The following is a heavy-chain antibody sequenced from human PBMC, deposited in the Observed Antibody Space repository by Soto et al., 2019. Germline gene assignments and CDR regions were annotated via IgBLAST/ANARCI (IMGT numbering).Heavy chain of an antibody. CDR3: ARVGFLYYYYYYYGMDV. CDR1: GGSFSGYY. Sequence: AETLSLTCAVYGGSFSGYYWSWIRQPPGKGLEWIGEINHSGSTNYNPSLKSRVTISVDTSKNQFSLKLSSVTAADTAVYYCARVGFLYYYYYYYGMDVWGQGTTVTVSS. CDR2: INHSGST. D-gene: IGHD3-3*01. J-gene: IGHJ6*02. V-gene: IGHV4-34*01.